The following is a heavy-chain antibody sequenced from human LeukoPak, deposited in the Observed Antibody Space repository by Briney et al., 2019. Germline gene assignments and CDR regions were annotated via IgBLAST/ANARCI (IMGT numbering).Heavy chain of an antibody. Sequence: SETLSLTCTVSGVSISSRSYYWGWIRQPPGKGLEWIGSIYYSGSTYYNPSLKSRVTISVDTSKNQFSLKLSSVTAADTAVYYCAISSTAMVTLNAFDIWGQGTMVTVSS. V-gene: IGHV4-39*01. CDR1: GVSISSRSYY. D-gene: IGHD5-18*01. J-gene: IGHJ3*02. CDR2: IYYSGST. CDR3: AISSTAMVTLNAFDI.